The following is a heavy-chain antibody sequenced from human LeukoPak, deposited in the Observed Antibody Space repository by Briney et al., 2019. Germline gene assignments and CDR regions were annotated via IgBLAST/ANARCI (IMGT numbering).Heavy chain of an antibody. J-gene: IGHJ6*03. D-gene: IGHD3-10*01. CDR2: ISSSSSYI. CDR3: ARDQLLWFGEYPAYYYYYYMDV. V-gene: IGHV3-21*01. CDR1: GFTFSSCS. Sequence: PGGSLRLSCAASGFTFSSCSMNWVRQAPGKGLEWVSSISSSSSYIYYADSVKGRFTISRDNAKNSLYLQMNSLRAEDTAVYYCARDQLLWFGEYPAYYYYYYMDVWGKGTTVTVSS.